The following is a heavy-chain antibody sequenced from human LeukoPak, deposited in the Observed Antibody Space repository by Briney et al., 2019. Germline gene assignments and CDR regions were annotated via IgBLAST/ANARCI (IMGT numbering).Heavy chain of an antibody. CDR3: ARGEIGVADPGVLGY. CDR1: GGSFSSGNW. CDR2: INRSGST. Sequence: NPSETLSLTCAVYGGSFSSGNWCSWVRQPPGKGLVWIGEINRSGSTTYNPSLKSRVTISVDKSKNQFSLKLSSVTAADTAVYYCARGEIGVADPGVLGYWGQGTLVTVSS. J-gene: IGHJ4*02. D-gene: IGHD6-13*01. V-gene: IGHV4-4*02.